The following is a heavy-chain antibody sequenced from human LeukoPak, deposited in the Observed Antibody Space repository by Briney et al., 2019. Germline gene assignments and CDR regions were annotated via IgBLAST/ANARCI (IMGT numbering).Heavy chain of an antibody. D-gene: IGHD3-10*01. J-gene: IGHJ4*02. CDR1: GYTFTGYY. V-gene: IGHV1-2*02. Sequence: DSVKVSCKASGYTFTGYYMHWVRQAAGQGLEWMGWINPNSGGTNYAQKFQGRVTMTRDTSISTAYMELNRLRSDDTAVYYCARDRDYGSGIFDYWGQGTLVTVSS. CDR2: INPNSGGT. CDR3: ARDRDYGSGIFDY.